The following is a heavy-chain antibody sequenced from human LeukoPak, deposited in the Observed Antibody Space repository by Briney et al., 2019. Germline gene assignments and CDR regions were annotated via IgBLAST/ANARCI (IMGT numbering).Heavy chain of an antibody. V-gene: IGHV3-66*01. CDR1: GFTVSSTY. Sequence: GGSLRLSCAASGFTVSSTYLTWVRQAPGKGLEWLSVIYSGGYTYYADSVKGRFFISRDISENMAYLQMNSLSVEDTAVYFCARGRPAHYFDSWGPGTLVTVS. J-gene: IGHJ4*02. CDR3: ARGRPAHYFDS. CDR2: IYSGGYT. D-gene: IGHD6-6*01.